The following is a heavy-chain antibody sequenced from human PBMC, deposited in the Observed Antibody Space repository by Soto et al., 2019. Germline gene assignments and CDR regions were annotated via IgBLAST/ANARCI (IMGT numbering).Heavy chain of an antibody. CDR1: GYTFTSYA. V-gene: IGHV1-3*01. CDR2: INAGNGNT. Sequence: QVQLVQSGAEVKKPGASVKVSCKASGYTFTSYAMHWVRQAPGQRLDWMGWINAGNGNTKYSQKLQGRVTITRDTSASTGYMELSSLGSEDTAVYYCARSIVVVTAADYWGQGTLVTVSS. D-gene: IGHD2-21*02. J-gene: IGHJ4*02. CDR3: ARSIVVVTAADY.